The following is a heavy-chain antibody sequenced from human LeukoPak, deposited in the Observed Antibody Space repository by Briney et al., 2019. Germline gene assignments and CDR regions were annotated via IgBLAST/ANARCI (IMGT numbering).Heavy chain of an antibody. D-gene: IGHD1-26*01. J-gene: IGHJ4*02. V-gene: IGHV4-4*07. CDR3: ARSGGSGTYYDGSFDY. CDR2: IYTSGST. Sequence: PSETLSLTGSVSGGSITSYYWSWIRQAAGKGLEWIGRIYTSGSTAYNPSLKSRVTMSVDTSKNQFSLKLYSVTAADTAVYYCARSGGSGTYYDGSFDYWGQGTLVTVSS. CDR1: GGSITSYY.